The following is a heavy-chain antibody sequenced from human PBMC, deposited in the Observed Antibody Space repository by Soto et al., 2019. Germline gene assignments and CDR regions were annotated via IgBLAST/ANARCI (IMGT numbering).Heavy chain of an antibody. CDR3: ASSVGGYYEHKFQLDY. CDR2: MNPNSGNT. Sequence: GSSVKVSCKASGYTFTSYDINWVRQATGQGLEWMGWMNPNSGNTGYAQKFQGRVTMTRKTSISTAYMELSSLRSEDTAVYYCASSVGGYYEHKFQLDYWGQGTMVTVSS. V-gene: IGHV1-8*01. J-gene: IGHJ4*02. CDR1: GYTFTSYD. D-gene: IGHD3-22*01.